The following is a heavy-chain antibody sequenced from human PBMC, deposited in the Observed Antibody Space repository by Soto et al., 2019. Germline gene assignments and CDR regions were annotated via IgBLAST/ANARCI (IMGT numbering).Heavy chain of an antibody. CDR2: IHYTGYT. J-gene: IGHJ4*02. CDR3: TRLPEYMEFVEF. D-gene: IGHD1-1*01. V-gene: IGHV4-38-2*01. CDR1: GYSISGGYY. Sequence: TLSLTCAVSGYSISGGYYWGCIRQPPGKGLEWVGSIHYTGYTYYNPSLKSRATMSVDTSNNQFSLRLGSVTAADTAVYYCTRLPEYMEFVEFWGQGTLVSVSS.